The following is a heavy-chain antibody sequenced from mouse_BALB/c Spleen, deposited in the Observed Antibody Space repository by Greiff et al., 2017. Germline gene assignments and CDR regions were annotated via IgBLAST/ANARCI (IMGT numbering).Heavy chain of an antibody. D-gene: IGHD3-3*01. CDR3: ARGATAIWFAY. CDR2: IDTSDSYT. Sequence: QVQLQQPGAELVMPGASVKMSCKASGYTFTDYWMHWVKQRPGQGLEWIGAIDTSDSYTSYNQKFKGKATLTVDESSSTAYMQLSSLTSEDSAVYYCARGATAIWFAYWGQGTLVTVSA. J-gene: IGHJ3*01. V-gene: IGHV1-69*01. CDR1: GYTFTDYW.